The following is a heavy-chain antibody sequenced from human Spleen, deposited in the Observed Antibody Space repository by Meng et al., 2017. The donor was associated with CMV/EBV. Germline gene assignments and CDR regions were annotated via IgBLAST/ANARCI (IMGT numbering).Heavy chain of an antibody. CDR2: ISYSGIT. CDR3: ATDRRGYCSRTSCLDRFDR. Sequence: SETLSLTCTVSGASVTSDNFFWTWIRQTPGRGLEWIGFISYSGITNYNPSLRSRVTISLDTPKNQFSLTLTSVSAADTAVYYCATDRRGYCSRTSCLDRFDRWGQGTLVTVSS. J-gene: IGHJ5*02. D-gene: IGHD2-2*01. V-gene: IGHV4-61*01. CDR1: GASVTSDNFF.